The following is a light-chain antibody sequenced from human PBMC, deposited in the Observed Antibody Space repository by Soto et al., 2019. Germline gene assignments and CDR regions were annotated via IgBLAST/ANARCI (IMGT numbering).Light chain of an antibody. J-gene: IGKJ4*01. CDR1: QSVTRS. Sequence: EIVLIQSPATLSLSPGERATLSCRASQSVTRSLAWYQQKPGQAPRLLIYDASTRATDIPARFRGSGSGTDFTLTISSLEPEDFAVHYCQQRSNWPLTFGGGTKVDIK. CDR2: DAS. CDR3: QQRSNWPLT. V-gene: IGKV3-11*01.